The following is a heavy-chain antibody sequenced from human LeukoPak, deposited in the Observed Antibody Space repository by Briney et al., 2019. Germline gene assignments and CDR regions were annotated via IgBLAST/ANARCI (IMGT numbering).Heavy chain of an antibody. CDR1: GFTFSSYA. CDR2: ITSSDSGT. Sequence: GGSLRLSCAASGFTFSSYAMTWVRQAPGKGLEWVSTITSSDSGTFCADSVRGRFTISRDNSKNTLYVQMNSLRVEDTAVYYCAKAWGAAGTFDSWGQGTLVTVSS. CDR3: AKAWGAAGTFDS. J-gene: IGHJ4*02. V-gene: IGHV3-23*05. D-gene: IGHD6-13*01.